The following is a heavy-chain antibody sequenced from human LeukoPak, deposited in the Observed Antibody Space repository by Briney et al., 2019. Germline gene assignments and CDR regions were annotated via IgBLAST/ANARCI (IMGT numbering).Heavy chain of an antibody. Sequence: PGGSLRLSCAASGFTFSSSEMNWVRQAPGRGLEWVSSISSSSSYIYYADSVKGRFTISRDNAKNSLYLQMNSLRPEDTAVYYCARGLTIFGVVSGFDPWGQGTLVTVSS. V-gene: IGHV3-21*01. D-gene: IGHD3-3*01. CDR3: ARGLTIFGVVSGFDP. CDR2: ISSSSSYI. J-gene: IGHJ5*02. CDR1: GFTFSSSE.